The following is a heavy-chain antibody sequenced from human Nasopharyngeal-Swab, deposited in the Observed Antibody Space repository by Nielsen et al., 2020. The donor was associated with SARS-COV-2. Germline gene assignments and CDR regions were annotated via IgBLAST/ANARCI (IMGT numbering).Heavy chain of an antibody. D-gene: IGHD6-13*01. Sequence: SETLSLTCTVSGGSISSYYWSWIRQPPGKGLEWIGYIHYSGSTNYNPSLKGRVTISVDTSKNQFSLKLSSVTAADTAVYYCARSGYSSSWPDPYYFDYWGQGTLVTVSS. CDR1: GGSISSYY. CDR2: IHYSGST. CDR3: ARSGYSSSWPDPYYFDY. V-gene: IGHV4-59*08. J-gene: IGHJ4*02.